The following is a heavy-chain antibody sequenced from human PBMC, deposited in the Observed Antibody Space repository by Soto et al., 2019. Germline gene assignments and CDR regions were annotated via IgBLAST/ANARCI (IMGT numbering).Heavy chain of an antibody. CDR2: ISGSGGST. V-gene: IGHV3-23*01. Sequence: EVPLLESGGGLVQPGGSLRLSCAASGFTFSSYAMSWVRQAPGKGLEWVSAISGSGGSTYYADSVKGRFTISRDNSKNTLYLQMNSLRAEDTAVYYCAKGGYYYYGMDVWGQGTTVTVSS. CDR3: AKGGYYYYGMDV. J-gene: IGHJ6*02. CDR1: GFTFSSYA.